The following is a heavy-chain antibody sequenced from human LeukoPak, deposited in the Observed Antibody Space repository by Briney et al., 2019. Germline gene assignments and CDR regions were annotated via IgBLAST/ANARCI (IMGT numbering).Heavy chain of an antibody. Sequence: GGSLRLSCTASGFTFSTYAMSWVRQAPGKGLEWVSAISGSGGRTDYADSVKGRFTISRDNSKNSLYLQMNSLRAEDTAVYYCAKDSRGGYSYGAVFDYRGQGTLVTVSS. CDR2: ISGSGGRT. V-gene: IGHV3-23*01. CDR1: GFTFSTYA. D-gene: IGHD5-18*01. J-gene: IGHJ4*02. CDR3: AKDSRGGYSYGAVFDY.